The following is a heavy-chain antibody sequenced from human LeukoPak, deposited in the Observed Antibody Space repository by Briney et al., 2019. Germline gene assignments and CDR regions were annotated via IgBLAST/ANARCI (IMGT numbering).Heavy chain of an antibody. J-gene: IGHJ4*02. CDR3: ARASGSNNFYFDY. D-gene: IGHD3-10*01. V-gene: IGHV1-2*02. Sequence: ASVKVSCKASGYPFTGYYLHWVRQAPGQGLEWMGWINPNSGFTNYAQKFQGRVTMTRDTSTSTVYMELSSLRSEDTAVYYCARASGSNNFYFDYWGQGTLVTVFS. CDR2: INPNSGFT. CDR1: GYPFTGYY.